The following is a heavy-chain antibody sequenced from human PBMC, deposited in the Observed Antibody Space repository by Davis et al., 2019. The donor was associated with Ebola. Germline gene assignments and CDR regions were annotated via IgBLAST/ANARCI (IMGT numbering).Heavy chain of an antibody. CDR1: GGTFSSYA. CDR2: IIPILGIA. Sequence: SVKVPCKASGGTFSSYAISWVRQAPGRGLEWTGRIIPILGIANYAQKFQGRVTITADKSTSTAYMELSSLRSEDTAVYYCARDPNWFDPWGQGTLVTVSS. J-gene: IGHJ5*02. V-gene: IGHV1-69*04. CDR3: ARDPNWFDP.